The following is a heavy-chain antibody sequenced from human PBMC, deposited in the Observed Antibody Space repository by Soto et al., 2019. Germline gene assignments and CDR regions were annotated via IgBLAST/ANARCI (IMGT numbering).Heavy chain of an antibody. V-gene: IGHV4-39*01. CDR2: TYYSGSA. CDR3: ARHGDFWSGSQGYNWFDT. J-gene: IGHJ5*02. Sequence: PSETLSLTCTVSGGSLISSIYYWGWIRQPPGKGLEWIGSTYYSGSANYNPSLKSRVTISVDTSKNQFSLELSSLTAADTAVYYCARHGDFWSGSQGYNWFDTWGQGTLVTVSS. CDR1: GGSLISSIYY. D-gene: IGHD3-3*01.